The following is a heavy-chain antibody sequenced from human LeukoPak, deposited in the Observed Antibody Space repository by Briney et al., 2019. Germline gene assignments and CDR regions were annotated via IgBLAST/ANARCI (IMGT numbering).Heavy chain of an antibody. Sequence: GGSLRLSCAASGFTFSDYSMNWVRQAPGKGLEWISYISSNSSKTYYADSVKGRFTISRDNAKNSLYLQMNSLRAEDMALYYCARAQQPRNYYFDYWGQGTLVTVSS. CDR2: ISSNSSKT. V-gene: IGHV3-48*04. CDR3: ARAQQPRNYYFDY. D-gene: IGHD6-13*01. J-gene: IGHJ4*02. CDR1: GFTFSDYS.